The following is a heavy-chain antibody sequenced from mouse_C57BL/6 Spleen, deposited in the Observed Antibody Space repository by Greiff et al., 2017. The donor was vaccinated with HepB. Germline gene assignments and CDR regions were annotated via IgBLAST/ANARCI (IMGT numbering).Heavy chain of an antibody. CDR2: INPSSGYT. Sequence: VKLMESGAELAKPGASVKLSCKASGYTFTSYWMHWVKQRPGQGLEWIGYINPSSGYTKYNQKFKDKATLTADKSSSTAYMQLSSLTYEDSAVYYCARFYYDYDGVFAYWGQGTLVTVSA. J-gene: IGHJ3*01. D-gene: IGHD2-4*01. V-gene: IGHV1-7*01. CDR3: ARFYYDYDGVFAY. CDR1: GYTFTSYW.